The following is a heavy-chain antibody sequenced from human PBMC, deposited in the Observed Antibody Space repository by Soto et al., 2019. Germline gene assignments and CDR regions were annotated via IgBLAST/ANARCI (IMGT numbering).Heavy chain of an antibody. D-gene: IGHD3-16*01. V-gene: IGHV3-30-3*01. J-gene: IGHJ4*02. CDR3: AGGGPWRVNDY. CDR1: GFTFSSYA. Sequence: QVQLVESGGGVVQPGRSLRLSCAASGFTFSSYAMHWVRQAPGKGLEWVAVISYDGSNKYYADSVKGRFTISRDNSKNTLYLQMNCLRAEDTDVFYCAGGGPWRVNDYWGQGTLVTVSS. CDR2: ISYDGSNK.